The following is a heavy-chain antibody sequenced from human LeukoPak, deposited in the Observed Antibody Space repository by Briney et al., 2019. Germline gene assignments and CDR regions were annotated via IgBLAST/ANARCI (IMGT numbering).Heavy chain of an antibody. J-gene: IGHJ4*02. CDR3: VADTAEDLAF. D-gene: IGHD2-15*01. CDR2: ILANSRAI. Sequence: PGGSLRLSCVTSGFPFNKYAFHWVRQAPGKGLEWVSGILANSRAIGYGDSVKGRFTISRDDATNSLYLQMNNLRVEDTALYYCVADTAEDLAFWGQGSLVIVSS. CDR1: GFPFNKYA. V-gene: IGHV3-9*01.